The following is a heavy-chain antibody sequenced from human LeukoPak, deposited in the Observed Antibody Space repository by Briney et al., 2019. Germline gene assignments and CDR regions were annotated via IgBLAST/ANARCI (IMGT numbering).Heavy chain of an antibody. J-gene: IGHJ4*02. D-gene: IGHD6-19*01. CDR3: ASPLQWLAFDY. Sequence: SETLSLTCTVSGGSISSYYWSWIRQPPGKGLEWIGYIHYSGSTNYNPSLRSRVTVSVDTSKNQISLKLSSVTAADTAVYYCASPLQWLAFDYWGQGTLVTVSS. CDR1: GGSISSYY. V-gene: IGHV4-59*01. CDR2: IHYSGST.